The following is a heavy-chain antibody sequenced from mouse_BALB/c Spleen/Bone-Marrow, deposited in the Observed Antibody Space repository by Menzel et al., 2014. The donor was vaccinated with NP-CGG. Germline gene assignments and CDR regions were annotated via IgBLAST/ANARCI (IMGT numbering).Heavy chain of an antibody. CDR1: GYSFSNYW. D-gene: IGHD1-1*01. CDR2: IYPGDGDT. Sequence: VMLVESGAGLVRPGSSVKISCKSSGYSFSNYWMNWMKQRPGQGLEWIGQIYPGDGDTNYNGKFKGKATLTADKSSSTAYMQLSSLTSEDSAVYFCASRGDYSYAMDYWGQGTSVTVSS. V-gene: IGHV1-80*01. J-gene: IGHJ4*01. CDR3: ASRGDYSYAMDY.